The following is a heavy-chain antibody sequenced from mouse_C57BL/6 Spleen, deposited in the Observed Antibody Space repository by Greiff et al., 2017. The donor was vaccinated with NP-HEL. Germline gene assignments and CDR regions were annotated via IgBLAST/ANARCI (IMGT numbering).Heavy chain of an antibody. J-gene: IGHJ4*01. CDR2: IDPNSGGT. Sequence: QVQLQQPGAELVKPGASVKLSCKASGYTFTSYWMHWVKQRPGRGLEWLGRIDPNSGGTKYNEKFQSKATLTVDKPSSTAYMQLSSLTSEDSAVDYCARCLNYYAMDYWGQGTSVTVSS. D-gene: IGHD6-5*01. V-gene: IGHV1-72*01. CDR3: ARCLNYYAMDY. CDR1: GYTFTSYW.